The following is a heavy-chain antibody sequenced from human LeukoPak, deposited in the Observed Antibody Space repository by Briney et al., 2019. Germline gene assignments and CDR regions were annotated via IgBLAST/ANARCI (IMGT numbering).Heavy chain of an antibody. CDR2: TSNTGGLT. Sequence: AGGSLRLSCAVSGGSFSNYAMSWVRQAPGKGLEWVSATSNTGGLTYHADSVKGRFTISRDNSKSALYLQMNGLRADDTAVYYCANSNWNTFDYWGQGTLVTVSS. D-gene: IGHD1/OR15-1a*01. CDR1: GGSFSNYA. J-gene: IGHJ4*02. V-gene: IGHV3-23*01. CDR3: ANSNWNTFDY.